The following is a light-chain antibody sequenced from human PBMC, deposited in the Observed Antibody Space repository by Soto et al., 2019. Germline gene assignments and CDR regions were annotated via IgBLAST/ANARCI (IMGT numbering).Light chain of an antibody. CDR3: QQYGSSRT. Sequence: EIVLTQSPGTPSLSPGERATLSCRASQSVSSSYLAWYKQKPGQAPRLLIYGASSRATGIPDRFSGSGSGTDFTLTISRLEPEDFAVYYCQQYGSSRTFGQGTKVDIK. J-gene: IGKJ1*01. V-gene: IGKV3-20*01. CDR2: GAS. CDR1: QSVSSSY.